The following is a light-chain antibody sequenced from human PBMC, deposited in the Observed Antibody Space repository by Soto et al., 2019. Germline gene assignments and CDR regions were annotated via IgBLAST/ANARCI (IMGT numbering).Light chain of an antibody. CDR1: SSDVGGYNY. J-gene: IGLJ2*01. Sequence: QSALTQPPSASGSPGQSVTISCTGTSSDVGGYNYVSWYQQYPGKAPKVMIYEASKRPSGVPDRFSGSKSGNTASLTVSGLQAEDEADYYCSAYAGSNNVVFGGGTKLTVL. V-gene: IGLV2-8*01. CDR3: SAYAGSNNVV. CDR2: EAS.